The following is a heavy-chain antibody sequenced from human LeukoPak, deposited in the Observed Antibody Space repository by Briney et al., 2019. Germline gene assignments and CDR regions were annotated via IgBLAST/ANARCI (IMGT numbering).Heavy chain of an antibody. D-gene: IGHD1-20*01. CDR3: ARNYGTFITGTSTALYYYYGMDV. V-gene: IGHV1-69*04. J-gene: IGHJ6*02. CDR1: GYTFTNYD. CDR2: IIPILGIA. Sequence: ASVTVSCKASGYTFTNYDINWLRQAPGQGLEWMGRIIPILGIANYAQKFQGRVTITADKSTSTAYMELSSLRSEDTAVYYCARNYGTFITGTSTALYYYYGMDVWGQGTTVTVSS.